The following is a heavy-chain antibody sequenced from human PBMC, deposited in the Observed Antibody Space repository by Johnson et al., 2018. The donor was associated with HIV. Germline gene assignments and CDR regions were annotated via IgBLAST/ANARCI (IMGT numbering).Heavy chain of an antibody. V-gene: IGHV3-33*06. CDR2: IGYGGSNT. CDR3: AKASLRGYSYVSYAFDI. Sequence: QMLLVESGGGVVKPGRSLRLSCAASGFTFSSYGMHWVRQAPGKGLEWVAVIGYGGSNTYYADSVKGRFTISRDNSQNTLYLHMISLRVEDTAVYYFAKASLRGYSYVSYAFDIWGQGTMVTVSS. D-gene: IGHD5-18*01. CDR1: GFTFSSYG. J-gene: IGHJ3*02.